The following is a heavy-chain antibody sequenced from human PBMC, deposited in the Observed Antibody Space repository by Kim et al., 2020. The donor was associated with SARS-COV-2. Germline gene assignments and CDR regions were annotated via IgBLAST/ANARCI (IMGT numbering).Heavy chain of an antibody. CDR3: ARSEISTYDFWRGYSGLYYYMDY. J-gene: IGHJ6*03. D-gene: IGHD3-3*01. Sequence: SETLSLTCTVSGGSIRNFYWSWILQPPGKGLEWIGHNYYSGSTNYNPSLKSRVTISVEMSANQFSVKLNSVTAADTAVYYCARSEISTYDFWRGYSGLYYYMDYWGKGSTVTVSS. CDR2: NYYSGST. V-gene: IGHV4-59*01. CDR1: GGSIRNFY.